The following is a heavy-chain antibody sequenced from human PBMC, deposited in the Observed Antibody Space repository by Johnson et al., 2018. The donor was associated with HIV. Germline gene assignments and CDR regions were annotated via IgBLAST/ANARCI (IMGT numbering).Heavy chain of an antibody. D-gene: IGHD1-26*01. CDR1: GFTFTNAW. Sequence: EVQLVVSGGGLVKPGGSLRLSCVASGFTFTNAWMTWVRQTPGKGLEWVGRIKSKTDGGTTDYATRVKGRFTISRDDSRDTRYLQMNSLKTEDAAIYYCTSDLGDFNVWGQGTVVTVSS. CDR2: IKSKTDGGTT. CDR3: TSDLGDFNV. V-gene: IGHV3-15*01. J-gene: IGHJ3*01.